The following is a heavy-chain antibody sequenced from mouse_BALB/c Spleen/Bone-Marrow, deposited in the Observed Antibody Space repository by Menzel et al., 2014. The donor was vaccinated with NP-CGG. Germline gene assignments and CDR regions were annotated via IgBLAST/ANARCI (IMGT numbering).Heavy chain of an antibody. V-gene: IGHV5-9-1*01. CDR1: GFTFSSYA. CDR2: ISSGGSYT. CDR3: ARGNCGYGNYFDY. J-gene: IGHJ2*01. D-gene: IGHD1-2*01. Sequence: DVKLVESGGGLVKPGGSLKLSCAASGFTFSSYAMSWVRQTPEKRLEWVATISSGGSYTYYPDSVKGRFAISRDNAKNTLYLQMSSLRSEDTAMYYCARGNCGYGNYFDYWGQGTTLTVSS.